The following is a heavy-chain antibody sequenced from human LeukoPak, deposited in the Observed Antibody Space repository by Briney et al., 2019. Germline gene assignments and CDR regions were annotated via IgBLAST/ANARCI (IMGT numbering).Heavy chain of an antibody. D-gene: IGHD5-12*01. CDR1: GGSISSYY. CDR3: ARLVIVGSAADAFDI. Sequence: SETLSLTCTVSGGSISSYYWSWIRQPPGKGLVWIGYIYYSGSTNYNPSLKSRVTISVDTSKNQFSLKLSSVTAADTAVYYCARLVIVGSAADAFDIWGQGTMVTVSS. CDR2: IYYSGST. J-gene: IGHJ3*02. V-gene: IGHV4-59*08.